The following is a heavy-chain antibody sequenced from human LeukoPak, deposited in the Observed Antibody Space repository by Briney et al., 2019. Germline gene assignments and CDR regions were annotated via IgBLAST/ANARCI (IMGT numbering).Heavy chain of an antibody. D-gene: IGHD3-3*01. J-gene: IGHJ4*02. V-gene: IGHV3-23*01. CDR2: ISTSVGRT. CDR3: ATEYYDFWSGYYNKGDY. CDR1: GFTFSSYA. Sequence: PGGSLRLSCAASGFTFSSYAMSWVRQAPGEWLEWVSTISTSVGRTFYADAVKGRFTISRDNAKNTLYLQMSSLRAEDTAVYFCATEYYDFWSGYYNKGDYWGQGTLVTVSS.